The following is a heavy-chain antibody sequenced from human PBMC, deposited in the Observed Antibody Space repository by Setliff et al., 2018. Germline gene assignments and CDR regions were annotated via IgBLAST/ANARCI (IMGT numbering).Heavy chain of an antibody. D-gene: IGHD3-16*01. CDR2: IFYSGRT. V-gene: IGHV4-39*01. CDR1: GAPITNINYY. CDR3: ARLPNYVWGSPVDY. J-gene: IGHJ4*02. Sequence: SETLSLTCTVSGAPITNINYYWGLIRQPPGKGLEWIGSIFYSGRTFYNPSLKSRVTISVDTSKNPFSLTLSSVTAADTAVYYCARLPNYVWGSPVDYWGQGTLVTVSS.